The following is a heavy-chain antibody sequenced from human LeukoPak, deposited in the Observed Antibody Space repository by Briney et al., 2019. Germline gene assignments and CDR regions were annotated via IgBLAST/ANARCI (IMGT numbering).Heavy chain of an antibody. V-gene: IGHV3-30*03. J-gene: IGHJ4*02. Sequence: GGSLRLSCAASGFTFSSYGMHWVRQAPGKGLEWVAVISYDGSNKYYADSVKGRFTISRDNSKNTLYLQMNSLRAEDTAVYYCVRDGGMVYGPHYFDYWGQGTLVTVSS. CDR1: GFTFSSYG. CDR3: VRDGGMVYGPHYFDY. D-gene: IGHD2-8*01. CDR2: ISYDGSNK.